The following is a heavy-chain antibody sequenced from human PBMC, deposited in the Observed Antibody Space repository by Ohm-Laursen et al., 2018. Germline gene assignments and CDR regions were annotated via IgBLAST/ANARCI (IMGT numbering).Heavy chain of an antibody. CDR1: GFTFSSYG. CDR2: ISYDGSNK. J-gene: IGHJ3*02. CDR3: AKDQDNWTDTPSAFDI. Sequence: SLRLSCAASGFTFSSYGMHWVRQAPGKGLEWVAVISYDGSNKYYADSVKGRFTISRDNSKNTLYLQMNSLRAEDTAVYYCAKDQDNWTDTPSAFDIWGQGTMVTVSS. V-gene: IGHV3-30*18. D-gene: IGHD1-20*01.